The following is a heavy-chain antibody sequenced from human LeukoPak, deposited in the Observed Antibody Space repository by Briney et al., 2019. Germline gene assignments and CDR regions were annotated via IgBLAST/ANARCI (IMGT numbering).Heavy chain of an antibody. Sequence: PSETLSLTCTVSGGSISSGGYYWSWIRQHPGKGLEWIGYIYYSGSTYYNLSLKSRVTISVDTSKNQFSLKLSSVTAADTAVYYCARARSGGSCRHWGQGTLVTVSS. CDR2: IYYSGST. V-gene: IGHV4-31*03. CDR3: ARARSGGSCRH. D-gene: IGHD2-15*01. CDR1: GGSISSGGYY. J-gene: IGHJ4*02.